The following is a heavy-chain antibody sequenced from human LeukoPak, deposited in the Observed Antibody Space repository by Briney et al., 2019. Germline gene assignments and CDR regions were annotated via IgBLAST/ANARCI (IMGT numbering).Heavy chain of an antibody. CDR2: IYYSGST. Sequence: SQTLSLTCTVSGXSISSGGYYWSWIRQHPGKGLEWIGYIYYSGSTYYNPSLKSRVTISVDTSKNQFSLKLSSVTAADTAVYYCARAVVYYDYVWGSYRFFDYWGQGTLVTVSS. J-gene: IGHJ4*02. CDR3: ARAVVYYDYVWGSYRFFDY. CDR1: GXSISSGGYY. D-gene: IGHD3-16*02. V-gene: IGHV4-31*03.